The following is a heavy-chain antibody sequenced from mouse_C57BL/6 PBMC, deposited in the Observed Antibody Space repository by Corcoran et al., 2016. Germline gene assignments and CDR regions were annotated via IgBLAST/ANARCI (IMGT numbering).Heavy chain of an antibody. CDR1: GYTFTDYY. CDR3: ARDGRWLLHFDY. V-gene: IGHV1-19*01. J-gene: IGHJ2*01. D-gene: IGHD2-3*01. CDR2: INPYNGGT. Sequence: EVQLQQSGPVLVKPGASVKMSCKASGYTFTDYYMNWVKQCHGKSLEWIGVINPYNGGTSYNQKFKGKATLTVAKSSSTAYMELNSLTSEDSAVYYCARDGRWLLHFDYWGQGTTLTVSS.